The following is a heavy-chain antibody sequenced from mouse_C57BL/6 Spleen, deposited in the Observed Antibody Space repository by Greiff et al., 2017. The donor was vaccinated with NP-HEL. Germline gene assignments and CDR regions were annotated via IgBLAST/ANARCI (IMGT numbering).Heavy chain of an antibody. CDR2: ISYDGSN. Sequence: DVKLVESGPGLVKPSQSLSLTCSVTGYSITSGYYWNWIRQFPGNKLEWMGYISYDGSNNYNPSLKNRISITRDTSKNQFFLKLNSVTTEDTATYYCARDATMVTTSGFDYWGQGTTLTVSS. CDR1: GYSITSGYY. CDR3: ARDATMVTTSGFDY. J-gene: IGHJ2*01. D-gene: IGHD2-2*01. V-gene: IGHV3-6*01.